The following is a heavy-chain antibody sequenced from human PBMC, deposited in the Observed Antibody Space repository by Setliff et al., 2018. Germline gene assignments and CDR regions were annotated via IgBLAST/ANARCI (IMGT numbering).Heavy chain of an antibody. V-gene: IGHV3-7*01. CDR2: INPDGSEK. CDR3: FGAGTCSY. CDR1: GFTYNNDW. J-gene: IGHJ4*02. D-gene: IGHD3-10*01. Sequence: PGGSLRLSCGASGFTYNNDWVSWVRQAPGKGLEWLASINPDGSEKYYVDSVKGRFTISRDNAKNSLSLQVNSLRTEDTAVYYCFGAGTCSYWGQGTQVTVSS.